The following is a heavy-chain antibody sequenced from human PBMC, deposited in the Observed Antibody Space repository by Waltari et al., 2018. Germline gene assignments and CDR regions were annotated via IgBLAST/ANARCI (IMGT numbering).Heavy chain of an antibody. V-gene: IGHV3-30*19. D-gene: IGHD3-10*01. CDR2: IFFGGGDS. Sequence: QVQLVASGGGVVQPGMSLSLSCAAAGFSLGTYGMHWVRQAPGKGLEWVALIFFGGGDSFYADSVRGRFTISRDNSKNTLYLDINSLRLDDTAIYYCAKDAFGNTYLDHWGQGTLVTVSS. J-gene: IGHJ4*02. CDR1: GFSLGTYG. CDR3: AKDAFGNTYLDH.